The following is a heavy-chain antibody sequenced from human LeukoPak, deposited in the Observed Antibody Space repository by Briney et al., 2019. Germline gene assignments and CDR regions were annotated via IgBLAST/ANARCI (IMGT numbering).Heavy chain of an antibody. D-gene: IGHD1-7*01. Sequence: PSETLSLTCAVSGGSISSSNWWSWVRQPPGKGLEWIGYISYSGTTKYNPSLDGRVTISVDTSKNQFSLKLSSVTAADTAVYYCARQEGIIGTTDWFDPWGQGILVTVSS. J-gene: IGHJ5*02. V-gene: IGHV4-4*02. CDR3: ARQEGIIGTTDWFDP. CDR2: ISYSGTT. CDR1: GGSISSSNW.